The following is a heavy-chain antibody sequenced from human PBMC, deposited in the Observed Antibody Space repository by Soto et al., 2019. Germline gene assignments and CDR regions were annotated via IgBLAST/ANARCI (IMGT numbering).Heavy chain of an antibody. D-gene: IGHD5-18*01. CDR1: GYTFTSYG. V-gene: IGHV1-18*01. CDR3: ARDHGYSYGYDGNWFDP. CDR2: ISAYNGNT. Sequence: ASVKVSCKASGYTFTSYGISWVRQAPGQGLEWMGWISAYNGNTNYAQKLQGRVTMTTDTSTSTAYMELSSLRSEDTAVYYCARDHGYSYGYDGNWFDPWGQGTLVTVSS. J-gene: IGHJ5*02.